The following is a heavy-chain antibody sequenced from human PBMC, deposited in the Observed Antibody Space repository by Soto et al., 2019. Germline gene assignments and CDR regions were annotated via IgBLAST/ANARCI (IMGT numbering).Heavy chain of an antibody. CDR2: IWYDGSLQ. V-gene: IGHV3-33*06. Sequence: QVQMVESGGGVVQPGRSLRLSCAASGFSFENYGMHWVHQAPGRGLEWVAIIWYDGSLQYYAAAVKGRFTISRDNSKNTLYLEMSSLRAEDTAVYYCANLWGDGYNLGQDYNGMDVWGQGTTVIVSS. CDR1: GFSFENYG. J-gene: IGHJ6*02. CDR3: ANLWGDGYNLGQDYNGMDV. D-gene: IGHD5-12*01.